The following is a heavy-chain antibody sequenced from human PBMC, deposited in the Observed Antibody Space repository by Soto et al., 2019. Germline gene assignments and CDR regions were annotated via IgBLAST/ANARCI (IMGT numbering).Heavy chain of an antibody. D-gene: IGHD6-13*01. CDR1: GYTFTSYY. CDR2: INPSGGST. V-gene: IGHV1-46*01. J-gene: IGHJ5*02. Sequence: QVQLVQSGAEVKKPGASVKVSCKASGYTFTSYYMHWVRQAPGQGLEWMGIINPSGGSTSYAQKCQGRVTMPRDTSTSTVYMELSSLRSEDTAVYYCARVGYSREFDPWGQGTLVTVSS. CDR3: ARVGYSREFDP.